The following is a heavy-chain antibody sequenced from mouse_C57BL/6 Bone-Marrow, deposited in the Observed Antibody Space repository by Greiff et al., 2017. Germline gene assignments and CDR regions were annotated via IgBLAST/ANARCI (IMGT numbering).Heavy chain of an antibody. Sequence: EVMLVESGEGLVKPGGSLKLSCAASGFTFSSYAMSWVRQTPEKRLEWVAYISSGGDYIYYADTVKGRFTISRDNARNTLYLQMSSLKSEDTAMYYCTRDQGTVVAHFDDWGQGTTLTVSS. CDR1: GFTFSSYA. CDR3: TRDQGTVVAHFDD. CDR2: ISSGGDYI. J-gene: IGHJ2*01. V-gene: IGHV5-9-1*02. D-gene: IGHD1-1*01.